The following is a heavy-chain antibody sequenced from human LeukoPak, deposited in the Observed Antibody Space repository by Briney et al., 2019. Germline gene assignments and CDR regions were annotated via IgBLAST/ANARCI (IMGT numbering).Heavy chain of an antibody. CDR1: GFTFSTYS. CDR3: ARVAEAAAFDS. J-gene: IGHJ4*02. Sequence: GGSLRLSCAAAGFTFSTYSMSWVRQAPGKGLEWVASISSNSRYIYYADSMRGRFTISRDNAKNSLYLQMNSLKPEDTAVYYCARVAEAAAFDSWGQGTLVTVSS. V-gene: IGHV3-21*06. D-gene: IGHD6-13*01. CDR2: ISSNSRYI.